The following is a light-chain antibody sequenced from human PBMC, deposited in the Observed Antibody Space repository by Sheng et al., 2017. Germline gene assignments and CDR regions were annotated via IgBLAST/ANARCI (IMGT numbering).Light chain of an antibody. CDR2: DVS. J-gene: IGLJ2*01. CDR3: SSYTSSSALDVV. CDR1: SRDVGGYFY. Sequence: QSALTQPASVSGSPGQSITISCTGTSRDVGGYFYVSWYQQHPGRAPKLLIFDVSNRPSGVSNRFSGSKSGNTASLTISGLQAEDEACYFCSSYTSSSALDVVFGGGTKLTVL. V-gene: IGLV2-14*03.